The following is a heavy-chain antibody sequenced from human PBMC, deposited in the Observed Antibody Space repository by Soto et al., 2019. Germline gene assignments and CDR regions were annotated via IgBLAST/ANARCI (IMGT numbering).Heavy chain of an antibody. D-gene: IGHD2-15*01. Sequence: GESLKISCKASGYSFTNFWIGWVRQMPGKGLEWMGIIYPYDSDTKYSPSFQGQVTVSADKSISTAYLQWSSLQASDTAIYYCARNPQGGPPDYWGQGTLVTVSS. CDR3: ARNPQGGPPDY. CDR2: IYPYDSDT. V-gene: IGHV5-51*01. CDR1: GYSFTNFW. J-gene: IGHJ4*02.